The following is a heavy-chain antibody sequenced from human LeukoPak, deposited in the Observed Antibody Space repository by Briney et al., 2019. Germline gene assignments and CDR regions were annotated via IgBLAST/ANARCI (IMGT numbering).Heavy chain of an antibody. D-gene: IGHD1-26*01. Sequence: SETLSLTCTVSGGSISSSSYYWGWICQPPGKGLEWIGSIYYSGSTYYNPSLKSRVTISVDTSKNQFSLKLSSVTAADTAVYYCARAIEVGAMTPFDYWGQGTLVTVSS. J-gene: IGHJ4*02. CDR3: ARAIEVGAMTPFDY. V-gene: IGHV4-39*07. CDR2: IYYSGST. CDR1: GGSISSSSYY.